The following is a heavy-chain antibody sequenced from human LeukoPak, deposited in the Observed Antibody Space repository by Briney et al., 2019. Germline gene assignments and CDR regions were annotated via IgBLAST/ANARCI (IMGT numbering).Heavy chain of an antibody. CDR1: GFSFRSYS. CDR2: ISDDGDDR. CDR3: ATFSGYAIY. Sequence: GGSLRLSCAASGFSFRSYSMNWVRQAPGKGLEWVSAISDDGDDRYYVDSVKGRFTISRDNAKNSLYLQMKSLRAEDTAFYYCATFSGYAIYWGQGILVTVSS. J-gene: IGHJ4*02. D-gene: IGHD5-12*01. V-gene: IGHV3-21*01.